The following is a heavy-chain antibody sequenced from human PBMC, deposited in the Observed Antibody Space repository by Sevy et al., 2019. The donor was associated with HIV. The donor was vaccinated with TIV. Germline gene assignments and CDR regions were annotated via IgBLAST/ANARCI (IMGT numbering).Heavy chain of an antibody. CDR1: GFTFSNYD. CDR2: IGTASNT. Sequence: GGSLRLSCAASGFTFSNYDMHWVRQSAGKGLEWVSAIGTASNTFYPDSVRGRFTISRDNARSSLYLQMNSLRSGDTAVYYCARVTWIDRTFDFWGQGTLVTVS. J-gene: IGHJ4*02. V-gene: IGHV3-13*01. CDR3: ARVTWIDRTFDF. D-gene: IGHD1-1*01.